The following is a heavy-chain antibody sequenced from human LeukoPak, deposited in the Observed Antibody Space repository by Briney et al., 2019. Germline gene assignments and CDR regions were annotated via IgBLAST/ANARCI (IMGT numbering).Heavy chain of an antibody. Sequence: GGSLRLSCAASGFTCSSYAMHWVRQAPGKGLEWVAVISYDGSNKYYADSVKGRFTIFRDNSKNTLYLQMNSLRAEDTAVYYCAKGSTMIVDAAAFDIWGQGTMVTVSS. CDR1: GFTCSSYA. V-gene: IGHV3-30*04. CDR3: AKGSTMIVDAAAFDI. J-gene: IGHJ3*02. CDR2: ISYDGSNK. D-gene: IGHD3-22*01.